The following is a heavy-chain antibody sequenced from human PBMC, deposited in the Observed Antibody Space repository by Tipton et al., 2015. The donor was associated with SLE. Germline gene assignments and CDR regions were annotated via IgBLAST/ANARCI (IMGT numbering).Heavy chain of an antibody. V-gene: IGHV3-74*01. D-gene: IGHD2-15*01. Sequence: SLRLSCAASGFTFSNYRMHWVRQTPGKGLVWASRINGPGSTTSFADSVKGRFTISRDNAKNTLYLQMNSLRAEDTAVYYCARAGASLGYCGGGSCYIDYWGQGTLVTVST. CDR3: ARAGASLGYCGGGSCYIDY. J-gene: IGHJ4*02. CDR1: GFTFSNYR. CDR2: INGPGSTT.